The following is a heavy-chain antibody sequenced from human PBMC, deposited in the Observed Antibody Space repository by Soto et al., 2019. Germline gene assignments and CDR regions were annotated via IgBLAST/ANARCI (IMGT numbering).Heavy chain of an antibody. V-gene: IGHV3-66*01. J-gene: IGHJ6*02. D-gene: IGHD1-26*01. CDR1: GFTVSSNY. Sequence: GGSLRLSCAASGFTVSSNYMSWVRQAPGKGLEWLSIIYSGGSTYYADSVKGRFTISRDDSKNTLYLQMNSLRAEDTAVFYCARGIVYTVLRNFYYYGMDVWGQGTTVTVSS. CDR2: IYSGGST. CDR3: ARGIVYTVLRNFYYYGMDV.